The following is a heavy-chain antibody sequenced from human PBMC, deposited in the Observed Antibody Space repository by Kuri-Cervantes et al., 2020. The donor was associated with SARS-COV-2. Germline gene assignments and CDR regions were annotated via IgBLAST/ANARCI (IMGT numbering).Heavy chain of an antibody. V-gene: IGHV1-2*04. D-gene: IGHD3-22*01. CDR1: GYTFIDYY. J-gene: IGHJ4*02. CDR3: ARVSLSGYYTN. CDR2: INPNSGGT. Sequence: ASVKVSCKASGYTFIDYYIHWVRQAPGQGLEWMGWINPNSGGTSYAQKFQGWVTMTRDTSTSTVYMELSGLRSEDTAVYYCARVSLSGYYTNWGQGTLVTVSS.